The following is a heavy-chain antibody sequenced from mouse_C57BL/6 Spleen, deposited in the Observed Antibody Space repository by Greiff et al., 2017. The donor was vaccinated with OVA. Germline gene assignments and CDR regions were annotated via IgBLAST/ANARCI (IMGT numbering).Heavy chain of an antibody. D-gene: IGHD1-1*01. J-gene: IGHJ3*01. V-gene: IGHV5-12*01. CDR3: ASPSYGSSYAAWLAY. CDR1: GFTFSDYY. Sequence: EVKLVESGGGLVQPGGSLKLSCAASGFTFSDYYMYWVRQTPEKRLEWVAYISNGGGSTYYPDTVQGRFTISRDNAKNTLYLQMGRLKSEDTAMYYCASPSYGSSYAAWLAYWGQGTLVTVSA. CDR2: ISNGGGST.